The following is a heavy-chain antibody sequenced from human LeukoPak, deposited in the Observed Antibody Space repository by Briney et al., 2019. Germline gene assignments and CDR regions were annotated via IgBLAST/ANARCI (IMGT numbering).Heavy chain of an antibody. CDR2: INHSGST. J-gene: IGHJ4*02. Sequence: SETLSLTCAVYGGSFSGYFWSWIRQPPGKGLGWIGEINHSGSTNYNPSLKSRVTISLDTSKNQFSLKLSSVTAADTAIYYCARARSAKWGFDYWGQGILVTVSS. CDR1: GGSFSGYF. D-gene: IGHD1-26*01. CDR3: ARARSAKWGFDY. V-gene: IGHV4-34*01.